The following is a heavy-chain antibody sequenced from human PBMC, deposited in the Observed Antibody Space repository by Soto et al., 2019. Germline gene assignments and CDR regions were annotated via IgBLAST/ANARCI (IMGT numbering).Heavy chain of an antibody. D-gene: IGHD5-12*01. Sequence: TSETLSLTCTVSGGSISSSIYYWGWIRQPPGRGLEWIGIIDYSGTTYYNPSLKSRLTMSVDTSKNHFSLNLSSVTAADTAVYYCVRHAQWIIRAYSGQGSLVTVST. J-gene: IGHJ4*02. V-gene: IGHV4-39*01. CDR3: VRHAQWIIRAY. CDR1: GGSISSSIYY. CDR2: IDYSGTT.